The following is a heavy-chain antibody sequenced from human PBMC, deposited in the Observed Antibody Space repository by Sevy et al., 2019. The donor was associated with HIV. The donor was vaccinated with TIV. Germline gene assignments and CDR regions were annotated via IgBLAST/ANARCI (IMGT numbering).Heavy chain of an antibody. V-gene: IGHV3-9*01. CDR1: GFTFDDYA. CDR3: ARDRDDGYCTNGVCFNFDN. D-gene: IGHD2-8*01. J-gene: IGHJ4*01. CDR2: ISWNSGSI. Sequence: GGSLRLSCAASGFTFDDYAMHWVRQAPGKGLEWVSGISWNSGSIDYADSVKGRFTISRDNAKNSLYLQMKSLRADDTALYYCARDRDDGYCTNGVCFNFDNWVQGTLVTVSS.